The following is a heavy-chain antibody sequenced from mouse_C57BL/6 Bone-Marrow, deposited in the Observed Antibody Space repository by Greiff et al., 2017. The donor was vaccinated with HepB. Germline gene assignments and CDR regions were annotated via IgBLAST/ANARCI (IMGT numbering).Heavy chain of an antibody. CDR3: ARRRIYGRDYYAMDY. J-gene: IGHJ4*01. D-gene: IGHD1-1*01. Sequence: QVQLQQPGAELVKPGASVKMSCKASGYTFTSCWITWVKQRPGQGLEWIGDIYPGSGSTNYNEKFKSKATLTVDTSSSTAYMQLSSLTSEDSAVYYCARRRIYGRDYYAMDYWGQGTSVTVSS. CDR2: IYPGSGST. CDR1: GYTFTSCW. V-gene: IGHV1-55*01.